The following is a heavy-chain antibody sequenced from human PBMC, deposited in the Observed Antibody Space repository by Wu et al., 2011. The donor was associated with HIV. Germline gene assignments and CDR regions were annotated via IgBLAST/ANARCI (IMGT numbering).Heavy chain of an antibody. Sequence: QVQLVQSGAEVKKPGASVKVSCKTSGYTFSNYYLHWVRQAPGQGLEWMGIINPSGGSTSYAQKFQGRVTMTRDTSTSTVYMELSSLRSEDTAVYYCARSGGGSGSYDGYYYYYYMDVWGKGTTVTVSS. D-gene: IGHD3-10*01. CDR1: GYTFSNYY. V-gene: IGHV1-46*01. CDR3: ARSGGGSGSYDGYYYYYYMDV. CDR2: INPSGGST. J-gene: IGHJ6*03.